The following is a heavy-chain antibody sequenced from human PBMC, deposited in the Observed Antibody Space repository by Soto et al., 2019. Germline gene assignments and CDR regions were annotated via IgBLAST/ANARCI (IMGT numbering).Heavy chain of an antibody. CDR1: GFTFSSYW. J-gene: IGHJ4*02. Sequence: EVQVVESGGGLVQPGGSLRLSCAASGFTFSSYWMHWVRQTPGQGLLWASRITPHGDHTIYADSVKGRFTISRDNAKNTLYLQMNSLTAEDTAVYYCVRGSNDWIGLDYWGRGTLVAVTS. V-gene: IGHV3-74*01. CDR3: VRGSNDWIGLDY. CDR2: ITPHGDHT. D-gene: IGHD3-9*01.